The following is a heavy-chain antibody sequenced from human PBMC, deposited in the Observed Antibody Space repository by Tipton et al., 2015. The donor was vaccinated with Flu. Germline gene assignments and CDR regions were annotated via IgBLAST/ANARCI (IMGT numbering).Heavy chain of an antibody. Sequence: VQLVQSGAEVKKPGESLKISCKGSGYSFTSYWIGWVRQMPGKGLEWMGIIYPGDSDTRYSPSFQGQVTISADKSISTAYLQWSSLKASDTATYYCARHIGYDSPQGGVSDYWGQGTLVTVSS. CDR1: GYSFTSYW. CDR2: IYPGDSDT. D-gene: IGHD3-22*01. J-gene: IGHJ4*02. CDR3: ARHIGYDSPQGGVSDY. V-gene: IGHV5-51*01.